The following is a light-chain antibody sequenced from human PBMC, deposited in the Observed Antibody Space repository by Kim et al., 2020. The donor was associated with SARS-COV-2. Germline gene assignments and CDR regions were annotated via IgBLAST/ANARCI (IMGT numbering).Light chain of an antibody. V-gene: IGKV3-20*01. CDR1: QSVSSA. CDR3: QQYGTLIT. J-gene: IGKJ5*01. CDR2: GAS. Sequence: SLSPGERGTLSCRASQSVSSALAWYQQKTGQTLRLLLYGASSRAAGVPDRFSGSGSGTDFTLTISRLEPEDFAVYYCQQYGTLITFGQGTRLEIK.